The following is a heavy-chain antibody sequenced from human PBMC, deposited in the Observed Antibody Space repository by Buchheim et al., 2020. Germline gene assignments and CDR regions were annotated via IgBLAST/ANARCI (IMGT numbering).Heavy chain of an antibody. D-gene: IGHD5-18*01. CDR2: VFHSGST. V-gene: IGHV4-59*01. J-gene: IGHJ4*02. CDR3: ARDPATSYGQLDY. Sequence: QVQLQESGPGLVKPSETLSLTCTVSGGSISSDWWSWLRQSPGKGLEWIGHVFHSGSTNYNPSLKSRVAISVGTSKKAFSLKLSSVTAADTAVYYCARDPATSYGQLDYWGQGT. CDR1: GGSISSDW.